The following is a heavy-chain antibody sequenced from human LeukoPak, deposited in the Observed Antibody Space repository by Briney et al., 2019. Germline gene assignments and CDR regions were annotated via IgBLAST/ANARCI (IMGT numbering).Heavy chain of an antibody. CDR2: IYYSGST. D-gene: IGHD6-19*01. V-gene: IGHV4-39*07. CDR3: ARVGYSSGWPHYYYYYMDV. CDR1: GGSISSSSYY. J-gene: IGHJ6*03. Sequence: SETLSLTCTVSGGSISSSSYYWGWIRQPPGKGLEWIGSIYYSGSTNYNPSLKSRVTISVDTSKNQFSLKLSSVTAADTAVYYCARVGYSSGWPHYYYYYMDVWGKGTTVTISS.